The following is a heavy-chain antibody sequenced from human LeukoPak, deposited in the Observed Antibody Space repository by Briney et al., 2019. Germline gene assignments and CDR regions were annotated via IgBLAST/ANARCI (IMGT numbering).Heavy chain of an antibody. CDR3: ARDPGNEGFDY. D-gene: IGHD4-23*01. Sequence: ASVKVSCKASGDTFTGYYMHWVRQAPGQGLEWMGWINPNSGGTNYAQKFQGWVTMTRDTSISTAYMELSRLRSDDTAVYYCARDPGNEGFDYSGQGTLVTVSS. V-gene: IGHV1-2*04. CDR2: INPNSGGT. CDR1: GDTFTGYY. J-gene: IGHJ4*02.